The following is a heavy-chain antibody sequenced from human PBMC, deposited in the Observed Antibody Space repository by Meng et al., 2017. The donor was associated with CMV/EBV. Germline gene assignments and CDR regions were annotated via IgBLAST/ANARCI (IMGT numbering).Heavy chain of an antibody. Sequence: GELVESGGGLVLPGGSLRLSCADSGFTFSRYWMHWVRQVPGKGLVWVSRLNEDGSFTSYADSVKGRFTISRDNAKNTLYLQMNSLRVDDSGVYYCGRDLTGERDQWGQGTLVTVSS. CDR1: GFTFSRYW. V-gene: IGHV3-74*03. CDR3: GRDLTGERDQ. J-gene: IGHJ4*02. D-gene: IGHD7-27*01. CDR2: LNEDGSFT.